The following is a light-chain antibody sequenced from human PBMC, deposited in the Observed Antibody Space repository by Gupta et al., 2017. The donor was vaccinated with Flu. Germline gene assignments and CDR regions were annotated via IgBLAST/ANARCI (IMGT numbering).Light chain of an antibody. J-gene: IGLJ2*01. CDR3: QAWDTTTVV. Sequence: SPGQTATCSCSGDTVNNRYVSGYQQKPGQYPVLVIYQDNKRPSGIPERFSGSNSGNTATLTISGTQALDEADFYCQAWDTTTVVFGGGTKLTVL. CDR2: QDN. V-gene: IGLV3-1*01. CDR1: TVNNRY.